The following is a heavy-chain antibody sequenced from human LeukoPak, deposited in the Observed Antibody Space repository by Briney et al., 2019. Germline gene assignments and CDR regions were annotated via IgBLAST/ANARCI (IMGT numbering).Heavy chain of an antibody. CDR3: ARILDSSGFYDAFDI. CDR1: GYTFTSYG. CDR2: ISAYNGNT. V-gene: IGHV1-18*01. Sequence: ASVKVSCKASGYTFTSYGTSWVRQAPGQGLEWMGWISAYNGNTNYAQKLQGRVTMTTDTSTSTAYMELRSLRSDDTAVYYCARILDSSGFYDAFDIWGQGTMVTVSS. D-gene: IGHD3-22*01. J-gene: IGHJ3*02.